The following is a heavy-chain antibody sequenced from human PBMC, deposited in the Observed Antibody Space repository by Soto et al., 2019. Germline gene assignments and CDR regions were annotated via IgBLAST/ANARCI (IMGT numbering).Heavy chain of an antibody. V-gene: IGHV4-34*01. J-gene: IGHJ4*02. Sequence: SETLSLTCAVYGESLNYFYWSWIRQAPGKGLEWIGEFYDGGSTNYNPSLKSRVTISVDKSKNQFSLKLSSVTAADTAVYYCARGSYYYDSSGYYYVGDFDYWGQGTLVTVSS. CDR2: FYDGGST. D-gene: IGHD3-22*01. CDR3: ARGSYYYDSSGYYYVGDFDY. CDR1: GESLNYFY.